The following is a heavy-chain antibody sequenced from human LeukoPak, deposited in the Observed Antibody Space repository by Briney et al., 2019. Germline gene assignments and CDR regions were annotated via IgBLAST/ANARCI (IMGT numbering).Heavy chain of an antibody. CDR1: GFSLSDYY. Sequence: GGSLRLSCAASGFSLSDYYMTWIRQAPGKGLEWVSYISSSSSYTNYADSVKGRFTISRDNAKNSVYLQMNSLRAEDTAVYYCARDVRQSDYWGQGTQVTVSS. J-gene: IGHJ4*02. V-gene: IGHV3-11*05. CDR2: ISSSSSYT. CDR3: ARDVRQSDY.